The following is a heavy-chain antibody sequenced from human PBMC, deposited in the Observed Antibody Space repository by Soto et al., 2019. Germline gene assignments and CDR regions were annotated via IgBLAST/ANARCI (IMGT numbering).Heavy chain of an antibody. D-gene: IGHD2-21*01. J-gene: IGHJ6*02. V-gene: IGHV4-31*01. CDR3: AASCVGCGGFNYYGMDV. Sequence: QVQLQESGPGLVKPSQTLSLTCTVSGGSISSGGYYWSWIRQHPGKGLEWIGYIYYSGSTYYNPSLKSPVTTAVDPSKNQFSLKLGAVTAADTAVYYCAASCVGCGGFNYYGMDVWGQGTTVTVSS. CDR1: GGSISSGGYY. CDR2: IYYSGST.